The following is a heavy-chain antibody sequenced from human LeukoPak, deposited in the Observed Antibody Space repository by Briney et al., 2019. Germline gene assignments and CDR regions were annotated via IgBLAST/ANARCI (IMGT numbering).Heavy chain of an antibody. CDR3: ARGYGIRGLDY. CDR2: IYYSGST. J-gene: IGHJ4*02. CDR1: GGSISSYY. V-gene: IGHV4-59*08. Sequence: SETLSLTCTVSGGSISSYYWSWIRQPPGKGLEWIGYIYYSGSTNYNPSLKSRVTISVDTSKNQFSLKLSSVTAADTAVYYCARGYGIRGLDYWGQGTLVTVSS. D-gene: IGHD5-18*01.